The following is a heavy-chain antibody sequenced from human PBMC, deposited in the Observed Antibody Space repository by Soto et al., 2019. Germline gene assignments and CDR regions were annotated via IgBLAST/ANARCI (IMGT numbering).Heavy chain of an antibody. CDR1: GYTFTSYD. Sequence: QVQLVQSGAEVKKPGASVKVSCKASGYTFTSYDINWVRQATGQGLEWMGWMNPNSGNTGYEQKFPGRVTWTRNNTKSNADMELSSMRSGDTAVYYCARGAACTLRGNWGQGTLVTVSS. CDR2: MNPNSGNT. J-gene: IGHJ4*02. CDR3: ARGAACTLRGN. V-gene: IGHV1-8*01. D-gene: IGHD2-8*01.